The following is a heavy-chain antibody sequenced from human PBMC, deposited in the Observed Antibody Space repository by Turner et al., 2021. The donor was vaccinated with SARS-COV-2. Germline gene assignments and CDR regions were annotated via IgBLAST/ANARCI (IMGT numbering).Heavy chain of an antibody. V-gene: IGHV4-39*01. CDR2: IYYSGST. CDR3: ARLPVGYYGSGSYYHYGMDV. Sequence: QLQLQESGPGLVQPSETLSLTCTVAGGSISSSSYYWGWIRQPQVKGLEWIGSIYYSGSTYYTPSLKSRVTIAVDTSKNQFSLKLSSVTAADTAVYYCARLPVGYYGSGSYYHYGMDVWGQGTTVTVSS. CDR1: GGSISSSSYY. J-gene: IGHJ6*02. D-gene: IGHD3-10*01.